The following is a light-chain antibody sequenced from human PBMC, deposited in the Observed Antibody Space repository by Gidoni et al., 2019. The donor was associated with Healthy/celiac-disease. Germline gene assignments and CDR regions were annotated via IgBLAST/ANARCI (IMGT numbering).Light chain of an antibody. CDR3: QQYNSYPLT. J-gene: IGKJ4*01. CDR2: KTS. V-gene: IGKV1-5*03. Sequence: DIQMTQSPSTLSASVGDRVTITCRASQSISSWLAWYQQKPGKVPKVLIYKTSNLESGVPSTFSGSGAGTELTLTISSLQPDDSATYYCQQYNSYPLTFGGGTKVEIK. CDR1: QSISSW.